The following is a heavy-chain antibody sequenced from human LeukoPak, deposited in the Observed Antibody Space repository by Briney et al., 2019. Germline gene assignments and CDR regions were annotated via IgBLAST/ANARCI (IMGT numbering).Heavy chain of an antibody. J-gene: IGHJ4*02. D-gene: IGHD6-19*01. V-gene: IGHV1-46*01. CDR3: ARDRGSGWSFAPY. Sequence: GASVKVSCKASGYTFTGYYIHWVRQAPGQGLEWMGILNPSGGSTTYAQKFQGRVTMTRDTSTTTVYMELSSLRSDDTAVYYCARDRGSGWSFAPYWGQGTLVTVSS. CDR2: LNPSGGST. CDR1: GYTFTGYY.